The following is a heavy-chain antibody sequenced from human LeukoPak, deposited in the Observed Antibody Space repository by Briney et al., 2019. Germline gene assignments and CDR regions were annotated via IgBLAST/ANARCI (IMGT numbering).Heavy chain of an antibody. CDR2: INWNGGST. CDR3: ARERGGGYIVVVPAALDY. D-gene: IGHD2-2*01. CDR1: GFTFDDYG. J-gene: IGHJ4*02. Sequence: GGSLRLSCAASGFTFDDYGMSWVRQAPGKGLEWVSGINWNGGSTGYADSVKGRFTISRDYAKNSLYLQMNSLRAEDTALYYCARERGGGYIVVVPAALDYWGQGTLVTVSS. V-gene: IGHV3-20*04.